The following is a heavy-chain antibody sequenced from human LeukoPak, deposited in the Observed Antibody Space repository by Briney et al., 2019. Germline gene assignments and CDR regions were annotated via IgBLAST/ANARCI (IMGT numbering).Heavy chain of an antibody. D-gene: IGHD5-18*01. CDR2: IKSKTDGGTT. V-gene: IGHV3-15*01. Sequence: PGGSLRLSCAASGFTLSSYAMHWVRQAPGKGLEWVGRIKSKTDGGTTDYAAPVKGRFTISGDDSKNTLYLQMNSLKTEDTAVYYCTTEVVDTALVIDYYFDYWGQGTLVTVSS. CDR3: TTEVVDTALVIDYYFDY. CDR1: GFTLSSYA. J-gene: IGHJ4*02.